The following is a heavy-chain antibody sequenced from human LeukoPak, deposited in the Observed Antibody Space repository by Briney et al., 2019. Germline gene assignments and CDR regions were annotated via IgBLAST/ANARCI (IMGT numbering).Heavy chain of an antibody. J-gene: IGHJ4*02. D-gene: IGHD5/OR15-5a*01. CDR2: ISASGGST. V-gene: IGHV3-23*01. CDR3: AKDSVYDYDFDY. Sequence: GGSLRLSCAVSGFTFSTFGMNWVRQAPGKGLEWVSTISASGGSTYYADSVKGRFTISRDNSKNTLYLQMNSLRADDTAVYYCAKDSVYDYDFDYWGQGTLVTVSS. CDR1: GFTFSTFG.